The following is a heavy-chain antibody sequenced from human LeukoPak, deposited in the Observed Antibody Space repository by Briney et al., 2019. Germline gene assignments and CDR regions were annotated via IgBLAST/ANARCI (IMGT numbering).Heavy chain of an antibody. CDR2: INPNSGGT. CDR1: GYTFTSYD. J-gene: IGHJ6*03. CDR3: ATHTLYYYYYYMDV. Sequence: GASVKVSCKASGYTFTSYDINWVRQATGQGLEWMGWINPNSGGTNYAQKFQGRVTMTRDTSISTAYMELSRLRSDDTAVYYCATHTLYYYYYYMDVWGKGTTVTISS. V-gene: IGHV1-2*02.